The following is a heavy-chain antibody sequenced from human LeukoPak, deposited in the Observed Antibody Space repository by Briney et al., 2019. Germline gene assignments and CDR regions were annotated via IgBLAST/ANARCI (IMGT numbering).Heavy chain of an antibody. CDR2: IYYSGST. V-gene: IGHV4-39*02. CDR1: GGSISSSSYY. D-gene: IGHD3-10*01. J-gene: IGHJ5*02. CDR3: AGERRFGALFDP. Sequence: PSETLSLTCTVSGGSISSSSYYWGWIRQPPGKGLEWIGSIYYSGSTYYNPSVKSRVTIFVDTSKNQFSLKLSSVTAADTAVYYCAGERRFGALFDPWGQGILVTVSS.